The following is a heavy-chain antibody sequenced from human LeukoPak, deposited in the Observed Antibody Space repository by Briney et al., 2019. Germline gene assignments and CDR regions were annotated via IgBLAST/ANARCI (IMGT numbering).Heavy chain of an antibody. V-gene: IGHV1-24*01. CDR2: FDPEDGET. Sequence: GAPGKLSCNVAGHTLTELFMHTVRQAPGKGLEWMGGFDPEDGETIHAQKFQGRVTMTEDTSTDTAYMELSSLRSEDTAVYYCAAKASPDAFDMWGQGTMVTVSS. J-gene: IGHJ3*02. D-gene: IGHD4/OR15-4a*01. CDR3: AAKASPDAFDM. CDR1: GHTLTELF.